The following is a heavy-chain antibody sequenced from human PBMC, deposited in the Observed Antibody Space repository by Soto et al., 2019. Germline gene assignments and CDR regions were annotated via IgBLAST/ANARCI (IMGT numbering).Heavy chain of an antibody. CDR2: ISRDGSNE. CDR3: ARDDEGGSDCDLGY. CDR1: GFTFSSYL. V-gene: IGHV3-30-3*01. D-gene: IGHD3-10*01. J-gene: IGHJ4*02. Sequence: QVQLVESGGGVVQPGRSLRLSCATSGFTFSSYLLHWVRQTPDKGLEWVAFISRDGSNEYYADSVKGRFTISRDNSKNTLYLEMNSLRAEDTAVYYCARDDEGGSDCDLGYWGQGTLVTVSS.